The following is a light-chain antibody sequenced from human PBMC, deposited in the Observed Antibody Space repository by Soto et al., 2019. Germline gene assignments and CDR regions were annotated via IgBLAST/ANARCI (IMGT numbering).Light chain of an antibody. CDR3: QYSVSGRT. V-gene: IGKV1-39*01. Sequence: QPPFSPCAPVGVRVTINRRASKSTGIYLSWYKQRTGKXPXXXIYDAYSLQSGVTSRFSGSGSGTDLTLKSRRLQSEDCGTYSCQYSVSGRTFGEGTQV. CDR2: DAY. J-gene: IGKJ1*01. CDR1: KSTGIY.